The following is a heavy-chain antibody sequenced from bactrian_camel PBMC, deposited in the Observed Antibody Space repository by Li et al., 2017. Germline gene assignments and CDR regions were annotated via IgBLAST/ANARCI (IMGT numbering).Heavy chain of an antibody. CDR2: IYTGDGDS. CDR3: AAARDDARRACTGDSLLKFSF. D-gene: IGHD1*01. CDR1: TFTIA. Sequence: VQLVESGGGSVQAGGSLRLSCAASTFTIAMGWFRQAPGKGREGVATIYTGDGDSIYADSVQGRFTVFADNAKRTLYLQMNSLEPSDTATYYCAAARDDARRACTGDSLLKFSFWGQGTQVTVS. V-gene: IGHV3S42*01. J-gene: IGHJ6*01.